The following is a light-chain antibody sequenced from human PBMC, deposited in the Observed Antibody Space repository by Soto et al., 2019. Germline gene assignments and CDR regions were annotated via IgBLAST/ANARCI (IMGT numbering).Light chain of an antibody. V-gene: IGKV3-20*01. CDR1: QSVSSSY. J-gene: IGKJ1*01. Sequence: EIVLTQSPGTLSLSPGERATLSCRASQSVSSSYLAWYQQKPGQAPRLLIYGTSSRATAIPDRFSGSGSGTDFTLTISRLEPEDFAVYYRQQYGSSSWTFGQGTKVEIK. CDR3: QQYGSSSWT. CDR2: GTS.